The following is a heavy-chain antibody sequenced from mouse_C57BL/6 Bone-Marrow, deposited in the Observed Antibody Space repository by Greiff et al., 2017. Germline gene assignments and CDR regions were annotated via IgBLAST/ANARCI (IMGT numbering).Heavy chain of an antibody. J-gene: IGHJ1*03. D-gene: IGHD1-1*01. V-gene: IGHV5-12*01. CDR1: GFTFSDYY. CDR3: ARCDITTVGYWYFDV. CDR2: ISNGGGSP. Sequence: DVMLVESGGGLVQPGGSLKLSCAASGFTFSDYYMYWVRQTPEKRLEWVAYISNGGGSPYYPDTVKGRFTISRDNAKNTLYLQMSRLKSEDTAMYYWARCDITTVGYWYFDVWGTGTTVTVSS.